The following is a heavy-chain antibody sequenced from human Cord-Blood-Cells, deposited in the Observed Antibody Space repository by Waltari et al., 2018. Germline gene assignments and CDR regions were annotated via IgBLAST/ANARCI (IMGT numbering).Heavy chain of an antibody. CDR3: ARGGNVVVPAAIEEIDY. Sequence: QVQLQQWGAGLLKPSETLSLTCAVYGGSFSGYYWSWIRQPPGKGLEWIGEINHSGSTNYNPSRKSRVTISVDKSKNQFSLKLSSVTAADTAVYYCARGGNVVVPAAIEEIDYWGQGTLVTVSS. D-gene: IGHD2-2*01. V-gene: IGHV4-34*01. J-gene: IGHJ4*02. CDR2: INHSGST. CDR1: GGSFSGYY.